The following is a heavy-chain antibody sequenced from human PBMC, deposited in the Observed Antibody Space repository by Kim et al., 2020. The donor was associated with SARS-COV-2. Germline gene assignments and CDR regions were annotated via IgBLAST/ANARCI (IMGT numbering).Heavy chain of an antibody. CDR3: ARHLLTQDYYDSSGTFDY. CDR2: IYYSGST. D-gene: IGHD3-22*01. V-gene: IGHV4-59*08. Sequence: SETLSLTCTVSGGSISSYYWSWIRQPPGKGLEWIGYIYYSGSTNYNPSLKSRVTISVDTSKNQFSLKLSSVTAADTAVYYCARHLLTQDYYDSSGTFDYWGQGTLVTVSS. J-gene: IGHJ4*02. CDR1: GGSISSYY.